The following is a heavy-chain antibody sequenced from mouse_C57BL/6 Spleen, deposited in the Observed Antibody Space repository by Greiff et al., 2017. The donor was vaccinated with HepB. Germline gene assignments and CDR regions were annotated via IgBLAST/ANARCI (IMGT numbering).Heavy chain of an antibody. Sequence: EVMLVESGGGLVQPGGSMKLSCAASGFTFSDAWMDWVRQSPEKGLEWAAEIRNKANNHATYYAESVKGRFTISRDDSKSSVYLQMNSLRAEDTGIYYCTRYYAMDYWGQGTSVTVSS. J-gene: IGHJ4*01. CDR2: IRNKANNHAT. V-gene: IGHV6-6*01. CDR1: GFTFSDAW. CDR3: TRYYAMDY.